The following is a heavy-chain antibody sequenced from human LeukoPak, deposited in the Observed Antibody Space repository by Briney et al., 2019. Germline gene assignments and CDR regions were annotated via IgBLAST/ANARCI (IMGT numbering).Heavy chain of an antibody. CDR2: IKQDGGET. Sequence: GGSLRLSCAASGFTFSNAWMNWVRQAPGKGLEWVASIKQDGGETFYVDSVKGRFTISRDNAKNSLYLQMNSLRAEDTAVYYCTREDHSNYNYWGQGTLVTVSS. D-gene: IGHD4-11*01. J-gene: IGHJ4*02. CDR3: TREDHSNYNY. CDR1: GFTFSNAW. V-gene: IGHV3-7*01.